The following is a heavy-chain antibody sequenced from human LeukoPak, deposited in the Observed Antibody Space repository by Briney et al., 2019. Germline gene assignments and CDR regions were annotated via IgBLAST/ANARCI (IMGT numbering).Heavy chain of an antibody. CDR1: GYIFTSYY. V-gene: IGHV1-46*01. D-gene: IGHD3-22*01. J-gene: IGHJ6*03. CDR3: ARAPSSGYYYYYYYMDV. Sequence: GASVKVSCKASGYIFTSYYMHWVRQAPGQGLEWMGIINPSGGSTSYAQKFQGRVTMTRDMSTSTVYMELSSLRSEDTAVYYCARAPSSGYYYYYYYMDVWGKGTTVTVSS. CDR2: INPSGGST.